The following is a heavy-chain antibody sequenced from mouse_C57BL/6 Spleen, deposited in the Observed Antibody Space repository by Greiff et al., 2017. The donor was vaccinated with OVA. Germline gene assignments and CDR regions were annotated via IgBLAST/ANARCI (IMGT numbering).Heavy chain of an antibody. D-gene: IGHD2-1*01. CDR1: GYTFTSYW. Sequence: VQLQQSGTELVKPGASVKLSCKASGYTFTSYWMHWVKQRPGQGLEWIGNINPSNGGTNYNEKFKSKATLTVDKSSSTAYMQLSSLTSEDSAVDYCANLLWDRYAMDYWGQGTSVTVSS. CDR3: ANLLWDRYAMDY. V-gene: IGHV1-53*01. CDR2: INPSNGGT. J-gene: IGHJ4*01.